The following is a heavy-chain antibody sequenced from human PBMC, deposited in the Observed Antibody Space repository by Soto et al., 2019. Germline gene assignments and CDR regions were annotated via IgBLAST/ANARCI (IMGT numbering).Heavy chain of an antibody. CDR2: IDNAGTDS. V-gene: IGHV3-74*01. CDR3: ARAWFGPDV. Sequence: EVQLVESGGGLVQPGGSLRLSCAASGFTLSGRSMHWVRQAPGKGLVWVSGIDNAGTDSTYADSVKGRFTSSRDNAKTMLYLQMNSLRVEDTAVYYCARAWFGPDVWGKGTTVTVSS. CDR1: GFTLSGRS. J-gene: IGHJ6*04. D-gene: IGHD3-10*01.